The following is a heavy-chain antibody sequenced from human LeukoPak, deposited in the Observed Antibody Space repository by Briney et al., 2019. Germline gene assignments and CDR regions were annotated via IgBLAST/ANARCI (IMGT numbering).Heavy chain of an antibody. CDR3: ARTLVTAPYYFDY. V-gene: IGHV4-31*03. CDR2: IYYSGST. J-gene: IGHJ4*02. CDR1: GGSISSSGYY. D-gene: IGHD2-21*02. Sequence: SETLSLTCTVSGGSISSSGYYWSWIRQHPGKGLEWIGYIYYSGSTYYNPSLKSRVTISVDTSKNQFSLKLSSVTVADTAVYYCARTLVTAPYYFDYWGQGTLVTVSS.